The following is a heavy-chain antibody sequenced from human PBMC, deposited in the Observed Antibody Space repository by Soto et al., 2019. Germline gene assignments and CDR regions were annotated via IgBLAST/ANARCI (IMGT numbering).Heavy chain of an antibody. CDR3: AKSVGGTANGMDV. V-gene: IGHV3-9*01. CDR2: ISYYSGSI. D-gene: IGHD1-26*01. CDR1: GFNFDDYG. J-gene: IGHJ6*02. Sequence: EVQLVESGGGLVQPGRSLRLSCAASGFNFDDYGMHWVRQAPGKGLEWVSGISYYSGSIGYAASVKGRFTISRDNAKNSLYLQVTSPRDEDTALYYCAKSVGGTANGMDVWGQGTTVTVSS.